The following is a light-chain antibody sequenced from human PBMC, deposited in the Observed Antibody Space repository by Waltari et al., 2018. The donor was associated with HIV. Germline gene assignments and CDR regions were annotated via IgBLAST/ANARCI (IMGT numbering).Light chain of an antibody. Sequence: DIVMTQSPDSLAVYLGERATINCKSSQSVLYSSNSKNYLAWYQQKPGQPPKLLIYWASTRESGVPDRFSGSGSGTDFTLTISSLQAEDVAVYYCQQYYSTPRTFGGGTKVEIK. V-gene: IGKV4-1*01. J-gene: IGKJ4*01. CDR1: QSVLYSSNSKNY. CDR2: WAS. CDR3: QQYYSTPRT.